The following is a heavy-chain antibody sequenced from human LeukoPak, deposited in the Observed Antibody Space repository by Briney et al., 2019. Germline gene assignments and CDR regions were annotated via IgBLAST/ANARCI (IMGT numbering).Heavy chain of an antibody. J-gene: IGHJ5*02. V-gene: IGHV1-46*01. CDR3: ARTQQLVLRSPLDP. CDR1: GYTFTSYY. D-gene: IGHD6-13*01. Sequence: ASVKVSCKTSGYTFTSYYMHWVRQAPGQGLEWMGIINPSGGSTSYAQNFQGRITITRNTSISTAYMELSSLRSEDTAVYYCARTQQLVLRSPLDPWGQGTLVTVSS. CDR2: INPSGGST.